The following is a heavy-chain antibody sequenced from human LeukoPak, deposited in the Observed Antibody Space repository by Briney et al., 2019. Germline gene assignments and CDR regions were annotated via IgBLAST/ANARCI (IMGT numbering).Heavy chain of an antibody. J-gene: IGHJ4*02. Sequence: PGGSLRLSCAASGFTFSDYYMSWIRQVPREGLEWVSYIGRSGTTIHYADSVKGRFTISWDNAKKSLYLQMNSLRDEDTAVYYCARSGKIYFDWLLDYWGQGTLVTVSS. CDR2: IGRSGTTI. V-gene: IGHV3-11*04. D-gene: IGHD3-9*01. CDR3: ARSGKIYFDWLLDY. CDR1: GFTFSDYY.